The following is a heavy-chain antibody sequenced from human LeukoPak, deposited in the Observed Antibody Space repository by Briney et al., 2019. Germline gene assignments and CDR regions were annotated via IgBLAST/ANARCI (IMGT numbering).Heavy chain of an antibody. J-gene: IGHJ4*02. CDR3: ARHIRETMIVVVAFDY. V-gene: IGHV4-34*01. CDR1: GGSFSDYY. Sequence: SETLSLTCAVYGGSFSDYYWSWIRQPPGKGLEWIGEINHSGSTNYNPSLNSRVTISVDTSKNQFSLTLSSVTAADTAVYYCARHIRETMIVVVAFDYWGQGTLVTVSS. D-gene: IGHD3-22*01. CDR2: INHSGST.